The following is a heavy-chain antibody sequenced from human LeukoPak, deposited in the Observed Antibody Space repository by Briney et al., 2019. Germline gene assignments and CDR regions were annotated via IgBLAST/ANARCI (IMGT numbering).Heavy chain of an antibody. Sequence: SETLSLTCTVSGYSISSGYYWGWIRQPPGKGLEWIGSIYHSGSTYYNPSLKSRVTISVDTSKNQFSLKLSSVTAADTAVYYCVRAPLYYDFWSGPPALFDYWGQGTLVTVSS. CDR2: IYHSGST. V-gene: IGHV4-38-2*02. CDR1: GYSISSGYY. J-gene: IGHJ4*02. CDR3: VRAPLYYDFWSGPPALFDY. D-gene: IGHD3-3*01.